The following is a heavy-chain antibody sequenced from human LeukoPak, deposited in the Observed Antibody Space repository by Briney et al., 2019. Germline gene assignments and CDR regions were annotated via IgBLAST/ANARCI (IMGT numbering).Heavy chain of an antibody. J-gene: IGHJ3*02. D-gene: IGHD3-10*01. CDR3: ARSYPLEPFDI. CDR2: IYYSGST. CDR1: GDSISSYY. Sequence: SETLSLTCTVSGDSISSYYWSWIRQPPGKGLEWIGYIYYSGSTNYNPTLKSRVTISVDTSKNQFSLKLNSVTAADTAVYYCARSYPLEPFDIWGQGTMVTVSS. V-gene: IGHV4-59*08.